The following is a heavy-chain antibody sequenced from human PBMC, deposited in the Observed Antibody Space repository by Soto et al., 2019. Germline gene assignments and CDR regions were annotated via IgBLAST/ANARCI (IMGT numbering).Heavy chain of an antibody. CDR1: GGSISSSNW. CDR3: ARGALYYYGSGSYQNYYYGMDV. D-gene: IGHD3-10*01. J-gene: IGHJ6*02. CDR2: IYHSGST. V-gene: IGHV4-4*02. Sequence: SETLSLTCAVSGGSISSSNWWSWVRQPPGKGLEWIGEIYHSGSTNYNPSLKSRVTISVDKSKNQFSLKLSSVTAADTAVYYCARGALYYYGSGSYQNYYYGMDVWGQGTTVTGSS.